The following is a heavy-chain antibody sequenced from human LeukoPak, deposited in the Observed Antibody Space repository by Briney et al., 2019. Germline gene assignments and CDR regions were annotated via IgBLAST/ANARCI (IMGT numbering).Heavy chain of an antibody. Sequence: GRSLRLSCAASGFTFSSYGMHWVRQAPGKGLEWVAVIWYDGSNKYYAVSVKGRFTISRDNSKNTLYLQMNSLRAEDTAVYYCARGVPVTDHYYYYGMDVWGQGTTVTVSS. V-gene: IGHV3-33*01. CDR2: IWYDGSNK. CDR3: ARGVPVTDHYYYYGMDV. D-gene: IGHD1-14*01. J-gene: IGHJ6*02. CDR1: GFTFSSYG.